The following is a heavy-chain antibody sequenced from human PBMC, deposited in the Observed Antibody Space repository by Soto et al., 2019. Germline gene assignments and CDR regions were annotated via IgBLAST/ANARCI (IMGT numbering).Heavy chain of an antibody. J-gene: IGHJ6*02. D-gene: IGHD3-16*01. CDR1: GFTFDDYA. CDR3: AKEYVASMHYYYGMDV. CDR2: ISWNSGSI. Sequence: EVQLVESGGGLVQPGRSLRLSCAASGFTFDDYAMHWVRQAPGKGLEWVSGISWNSGSIGYADSVKGRFTISRDNAKNYLYLQMSSLRAEDTGLYYCAKEYVASMHYYYGMDVWGQGTTVTVSS. V-gene: IGHV3-9*01.